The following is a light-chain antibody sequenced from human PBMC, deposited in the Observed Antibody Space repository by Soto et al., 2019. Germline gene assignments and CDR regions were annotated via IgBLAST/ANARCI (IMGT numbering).Light chain of an antibody. CDR2: AAS. V-gene: IGKV1-39*01. CDR3: QQSYSTPWT. Sequence: DIQMTQSPGSLSASVGDRHTITCRASQSISSYLNWYQQKPGKAPKLLIYAASSLQSGVPSRFSGSGSGTDFTLTISSLQPEDFATYYCQQSYSTPWTFGQGTKVDIK. J-gene: IGKJ1*01. CDR1: QSISSY.